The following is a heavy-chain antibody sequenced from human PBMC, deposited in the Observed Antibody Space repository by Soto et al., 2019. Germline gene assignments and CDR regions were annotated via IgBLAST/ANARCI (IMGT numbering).Heavy chain of an antibody. CDR1: GFTFSNYA. J-gene: IGHJ4*02. D-gene: IGHD1-1*01. CDR2: TSYEGNNE. Sequence: PGWSLRLSCAASGFTFSNYAMHWVRQAPCKGLEWVSLTSYEGNNEYYTDSVKGRFNISRDNSKNTLFLKMNSPRPEDTAVYYCAKDKGVFNWATSYFDYWGQRA. V-gene: IGHV3-30*18. CDR3: AKDKGVFNWATSYFDY.